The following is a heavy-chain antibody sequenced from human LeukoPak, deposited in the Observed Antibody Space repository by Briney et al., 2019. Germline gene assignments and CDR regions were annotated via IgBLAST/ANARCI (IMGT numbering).Heavy chain of an antibody. CDR3: ARDNSVRDEAWWFNP. D-gene: IGHD5-24*01. CDR2: INPSGGST. V-gene: IGHV1-46*01. CDR1: GYTFTRYY. Sequence: ASVKVSCKAFGYTFTRYYMHWVRQAPGQGPEWMGVINPSGGSTIYAQKFQGRVTLTRDLSTNADYLELRSLRSEDTAVYYCARDNSVRDEAWWFNPWGQGTLATVSS. J-gene: IGHJ5*02.